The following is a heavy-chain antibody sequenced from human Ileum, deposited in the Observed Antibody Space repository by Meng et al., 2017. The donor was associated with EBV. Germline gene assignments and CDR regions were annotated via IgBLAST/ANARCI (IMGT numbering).Heavy chain of an antibody. CDR2: INGDGTST. Sequence: GSCGGLVQPGGSLRLSCAVSGLTFSSFLMHWVRQGPGKGLVWVSRINGDGTSTSYADSVKGRFTISRDNAKNTLYLQMNSLRAEDTAVYYCARVGDYAYKDWGQGTLVTVFS. V-gene: IGHV3-74*01. CDR1: GLTFSSFL. J-gene: IGHJ1*01. CDR3: ARVGDYAYKD. D-gene: IGHD4-17*01.